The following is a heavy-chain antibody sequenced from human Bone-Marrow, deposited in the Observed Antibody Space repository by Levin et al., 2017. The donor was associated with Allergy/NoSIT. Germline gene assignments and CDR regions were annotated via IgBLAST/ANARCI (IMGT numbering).Heavy chain of an antibody. Sequence: ASVKVSCEASGFSFTGYHIHWVRQAPGQGLEWMAWIKPHTGDTKYAQRFQGRVILTRDTSITTAYMELSGLRSDDTAMYYCARDVIGDDLNKFDYWGQGTLVTVSS. D-gene: IGHD3-10*01. J-gene: IGHJ4*02. CDR2: IKPHTGDT. V-gene: IGHV1-2*02. CDR1: GFSFTGYH. CDR3: ARDVIGDDLNKFDY.